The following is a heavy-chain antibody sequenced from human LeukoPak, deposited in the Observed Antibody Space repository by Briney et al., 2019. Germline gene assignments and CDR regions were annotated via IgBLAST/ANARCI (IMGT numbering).Heavy chain of an antibody. Sequence: SETLSLTCAVYGGSFSGYYWSWIRQPPGKGLEWIGEINHSGSTNYNPSLKSRVTISVATSKNQFSLKLSSVTAADTAVYYCARSRASYYDFWSGYKTGGYYFDYWGQGTRVTVSS. CDR2: INHSGST. D-gene: IGHD3-3*01. V-gene: IGHV4-34*01. CDR1: GGSFSGYY. CDR3: ARSRASYYDFWSGYKTGGYYFDY. J-gene: IGHJ4*02.